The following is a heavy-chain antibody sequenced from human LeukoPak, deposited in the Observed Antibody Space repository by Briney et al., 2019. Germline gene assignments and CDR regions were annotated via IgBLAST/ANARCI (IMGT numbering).Heavy chain of an antibody. Sequence: GGSLRLACAASGFTFSSYAMSWVRQALGKGLEWVSAISGSGGSTYYADSVKGRFTISRDNSKNTLYLQMNSLRAEDTAVYYCAKGKAAMVLYYYGMDVWGQGTTVTVSS. V-gene: IGHV3-23*01. J-gene: IGHJ6*02. CDR1: GFTFSSYA. D-gene: IGHD5-18*01. CDR3: AKGKAAMVLYYYGMDV. CDR2: ISGSGGST.